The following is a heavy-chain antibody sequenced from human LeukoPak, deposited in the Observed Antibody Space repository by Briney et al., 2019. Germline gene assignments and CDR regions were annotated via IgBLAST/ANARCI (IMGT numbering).Heavy chain of an antibody. V-gene: IGHV1-2*04. CDR3: ARDVSDMATITNYYYYGMDV. CDR2: INPNSGGT. Sequence: ASVKVSCKASGYTFTGYYMHWERQAPGQGLEWMGWINPNSGGTNYAQKFQGWVTMTRDTSISTAYMELSRLRSDDTAVYYCARDVSDMATITNYYYYGMDVWGQGTTVTVSS. J-gene: IGHJ6*02. D-gene: IGHD5-24*01. CDR1: GYTFTGYY.